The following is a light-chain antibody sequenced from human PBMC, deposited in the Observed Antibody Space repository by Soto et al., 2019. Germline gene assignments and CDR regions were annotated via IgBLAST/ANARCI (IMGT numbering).Light chain of an antibody. J-gene: IGKJ2*01. V-gene: IGKV3-15*01. CDR1: QSISNH. CDR2: GAY. CDR3: QQYSGWPYT. Sequence: EIVMTQSPATLAVSPGESATLSCTASQSISNHLTWYQQKPGQPPRPLINGAYTRATGIPARFSGSGSGTEFTLTIGNVQSEDFAVNYCQQYSGWPYTFGQGTNREIK.